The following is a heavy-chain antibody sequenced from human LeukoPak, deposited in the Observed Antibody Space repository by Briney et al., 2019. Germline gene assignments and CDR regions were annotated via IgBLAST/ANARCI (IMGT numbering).Heavy chain of an antibody. CDR2: INPKTGGT. CDR1: GYTFTGHY. V-gene: IGHV1-2*02. D-gene: IGHD2-21*01. J-gene: IGHJ5*02. CDR3: TRGGRYFMDWFDR. Sequence: ASVKVSCKASGYTFTGHYMHWVRQAPGRGLEFMGWINPKTGGTHYAQNFQGRVTMTRDTSISTAYMELSRLTSDDTAVYYCTRGGRYFMDWFDRWGQGTLVTVSS.